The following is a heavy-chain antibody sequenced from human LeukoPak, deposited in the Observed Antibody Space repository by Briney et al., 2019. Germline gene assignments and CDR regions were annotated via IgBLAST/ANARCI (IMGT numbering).Heavy chain of an antibody. V-gene: IGHV3-48*01. CDR2: IRSDTKTI. CDR3: ARDLRRITIFGVVIVPNWFDP. CDR1: GFIFNNEP. D-gene: IGHD3-3*01. J-gene: IGHJ5*02. Sequence: GSLRLSCAASGFIFNNEPMNWVRQAPGKGLGWVAHIRSDTKTIVYADSVKGRFTISRDNAKNSLSLQMNSLRVEDTAVYYCARDLRRITIFGVVIVPNWFDPWGQGTLVTVSS.